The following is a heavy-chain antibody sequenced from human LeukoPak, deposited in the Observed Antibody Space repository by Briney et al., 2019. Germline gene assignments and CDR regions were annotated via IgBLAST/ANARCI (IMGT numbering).Heavy chain of an antibody. V-gene: IGHV3-30-3*01. CDR1: GFTFSSYA. Sequence: GRSLRLSCAASGFTFSSYAMHWVRQAPGKGLEWVAVISYDGSNKYYADSVKGRFTISRDNSKNTLYLQMNSLRAEDTAVYYCARDLPGGEFDYWGQGTLVTVSS. CDR3: ARDLPGGEFDY. J-gene: IGHJ4*02. D-gene: IGHD3-16*01. CDR2: ISYDGSNK.